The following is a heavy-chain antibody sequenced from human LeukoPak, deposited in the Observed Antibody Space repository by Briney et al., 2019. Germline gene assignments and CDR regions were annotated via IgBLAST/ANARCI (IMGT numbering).Heavy chain of an antibody. CDR1: GFTFSNNG. CDR2: ISGSGGST. CDR3: AKGSYGDLTPRAPFRDY. Sequence: PGGSLRLSCAASGFTFSNNGMSWVRQAPGKGLEWVSAISGSGGSTYYADSVKGRFTISRDNSKNTLYLQMNSLRAEDTAVYYCAKGSYGDLTPRAPFRDYWGQGTLVTVSS. J-gene: IGHJ4*02. V-gene: IGHV3-23*01. D-gene: IGHD4-17*01.